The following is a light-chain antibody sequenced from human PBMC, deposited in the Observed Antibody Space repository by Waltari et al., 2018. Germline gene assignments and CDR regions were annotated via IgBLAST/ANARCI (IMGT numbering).Light chain of an antibody. CDR2: AAS. V-gene: IGKV3-20*01. CDR3: QQYGTSPPWT. J-gene: IGKJ1*01. Sequence: EIVLTQSPGTLSLSPGERATLSCRASQSLANNYLAWYQRKPGQAPRLLIYAASNRASGIPDRFSGSVSGTDFTLTISRLEPEDFAIYYCQQYGTSPPWTFGQGTKVEIK. CDR1: QSLANNY.